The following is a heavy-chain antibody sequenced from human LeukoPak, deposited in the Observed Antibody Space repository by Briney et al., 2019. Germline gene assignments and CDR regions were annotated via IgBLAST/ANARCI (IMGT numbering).Heavy chain of an antibody. CDR2: INHSGST. CDR1: GGSFSGYY. D-gene: IGHD5-18*01. V-gene: IGHV4-34*01. Sequence: SETLSLTCAVYGGSFSGYYWSWIRQPPGKGLECIGEINHSGSTNYNPSPKRRATISVETSKKQFSLKLSSVPAADTAVYYCARGVRSPDASGYSYGFNYWGQGTLVTVSS. J-gene: IGHJ4*02. CDR3: ARGVRSPDASGYSYGFNY.